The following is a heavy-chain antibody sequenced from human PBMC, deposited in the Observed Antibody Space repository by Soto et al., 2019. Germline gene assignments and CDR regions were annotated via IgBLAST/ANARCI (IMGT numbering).Heavy chain of an antibody. Sequence: QVQLQESGPGLVRPSETLSLTCSVSGGSISNSYWTWIRQPPGKGLECLGYVFHTGTSNYNPSLKGRVSMSVDVSKSQLSLNLTSVTAADTAVYYCARHGRGGLDYWGQGTLVTVAS. D-gene: IGHD3-16*01. CDR3: ARHGRGGLDY. CDR1: GGSISNSY. V-gene: IGHV4-59*08. J-gene: IGHJ4*02. CDR2: VFHTGTS.